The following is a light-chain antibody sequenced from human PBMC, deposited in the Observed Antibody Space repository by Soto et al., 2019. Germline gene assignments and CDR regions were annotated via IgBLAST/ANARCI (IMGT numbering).Light chain of an antibody. CDR2: AAS. CDR3: QQSYSPLSIT. CDR1: ESISRH. Sequence: DIQMTQSPSSLSASVGDRVTITCRASESISRHLNWHQQKPGKAPKLLIYAASSLQNGVPSRFSGGGSGTDFTLTISNLQPEDFATYYCQQSYSPLSITFGQGTRLEIK. V-gene: IGKV1-39*01. J-gene: IGKJ5*01.